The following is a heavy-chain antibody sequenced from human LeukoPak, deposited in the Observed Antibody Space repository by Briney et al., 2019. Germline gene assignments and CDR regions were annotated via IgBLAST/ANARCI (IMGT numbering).Heavy chain of an antibody. CDR1: GFTFSSFS. Sequence: PGGSLRLSCAATGFTFSSFSMHWVRQAPGKGLEWVAVISYDGSNKYYADSVKGRFTISRDNSKNTLYLQMNSLRTEDTSVYYCAKGRVVANGYYYYSMDVWGQGTTVTVSS. CDR3: AKGRVVANGYYYYSMDV. J-gene: IGHJ6*02. CDR2: ISYDGSNK. V-gene: IGHV3-30*18. D-gene: IGHD2-15*01.